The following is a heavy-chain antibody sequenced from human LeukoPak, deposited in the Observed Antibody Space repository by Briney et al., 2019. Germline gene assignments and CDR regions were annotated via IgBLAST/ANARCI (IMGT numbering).Heavy chain of an antibody. J-gene: IGHJ4*02. D-gene: IGHD5-18*01. Sequence: SETLSLTCTVSGGSISSSSYYWGWIRQPPGTGLEWIGSIYYSGSTYYNPSLKSRVTISVDTSKNQFSLKLSSVTAADTAVYYCARRSGYSYGFYFDYWGQGTLVTVSS. CDR3: ARRSGYSYGFYFDY. CDR1: GGSISSSSYY. V-gene: IGHV4-39*01. CDR2: IYYSGST.